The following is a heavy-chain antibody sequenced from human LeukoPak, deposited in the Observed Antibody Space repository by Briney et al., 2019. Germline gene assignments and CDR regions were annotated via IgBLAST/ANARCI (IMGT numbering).Heavy chain of an antibody. Sequence: SETLSLTCAVYGGSFSGYYWSWIRQPPGKGLEWIGYIYYSGSTNYNPSLKSRVTISVDTSKNQFSLKLSSVTAADTAVYYCARHPYGDYALYFDYWGQGTLVTVSS. CDR1: GGSFSGYY. CDR2: IYYSGST. CDR3: ARHPYGDYALYFDY. J-gene: IGHJ4*02. V-gene: IGHV4-59*08. D-gene: IGHD4-17*01.